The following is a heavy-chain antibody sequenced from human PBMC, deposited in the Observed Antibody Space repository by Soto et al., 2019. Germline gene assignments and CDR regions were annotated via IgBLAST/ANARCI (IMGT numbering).Heavy chain of an antibody. CDR2: IWYDGSKT. Sequence: QVHLVESGGGVVQPGTSLRLACAASGFRFSGYGMQWVRQTPGKGLEWVGVIWYDGSKTFYADSVKGRFTISRDNSXXXXXXXXXXXXXXDTAVXHCVTDIGGGSWYSLAYWGPGSLVTVSS. V-gene: IGHV3-33*03. D-gene: IGHD2-15*01. CDR3: VTDIGGGSWYSLAY. CDR1: GFRFSGYG. J-gene: IGHJ4*02.